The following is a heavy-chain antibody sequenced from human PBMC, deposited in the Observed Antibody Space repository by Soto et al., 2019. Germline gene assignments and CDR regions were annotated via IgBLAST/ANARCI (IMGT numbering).Heavy chain of an antibody. J-gene: IGHJ4*02. CDR1: GGSISSGGYY. CDR2: IYYSGST. CDR3: ARGGSYYYDSSGYYWTSFDYFDY. D-gene: IGHD3-22*01. V-gene: IGHV4-31*03. Sequence: SETLSLTCTVSGGSISSGGYYWSWIRQHPGKGLEWIGYIYYSGSTYYNPSLKSRVTISVDTSKNQFSLKLSSVTAADTAVYYCARGGSYYYDSSGYYWTSFDYFDYWGQGTLVTVSS.